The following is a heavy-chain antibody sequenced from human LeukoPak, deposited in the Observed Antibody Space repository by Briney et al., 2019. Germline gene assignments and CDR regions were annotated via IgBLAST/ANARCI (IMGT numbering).Heavy chain of an antibody. CDR2: ISSSSGTI. V-gene: IGHV3-48*02. CDR1: GFTFSSYS. Sequence: GGSLRLSCAAPGFTFSSYSMNWVRQAPGKGLEWVSYISSSSGTIYYADSVKGRFTISRDNAKNSLYLQMNSLSDEDTAVYYCARDLEYTSGWYRWYFDYWGQGTLVTVSS. D-gene: IGHD6-19*01. J-gene: IGHJ4*02. CDR3: ARDLEYTSGWYRWYFDY.